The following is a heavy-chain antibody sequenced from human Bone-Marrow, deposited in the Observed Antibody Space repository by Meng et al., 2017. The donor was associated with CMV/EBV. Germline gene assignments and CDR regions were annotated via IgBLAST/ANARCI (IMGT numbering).Heavy chain of an antibody. Sequence: ASVKVSCKASGYIFTDYYMHWVRQAPGQGLEWMGWINPNSGGTNYAQKFQGRVTMTRDTSISTAYMELSRLRSDDTAVYYCAKEGIEGATSAFDIWGQGTMVTASS. CDR3: AKEGIEGATSAFDI. D-gene: IGHD1-26*01. CDR2: INPNSGGT. V-gene: IGHV1-2*02. J-gene: IGHJ3*02. CDR1: GYIFTDYY.